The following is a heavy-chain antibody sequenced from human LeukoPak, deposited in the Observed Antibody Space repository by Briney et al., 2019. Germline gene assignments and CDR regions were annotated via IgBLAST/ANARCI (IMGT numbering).Heavy chain of an antibody. J-gene: IGHJ4*02. CDR1: GGSFSGYY. CDR3: ARGRGRWLQSYYFDY. D-gene: IGHD5-24*01. V-gene: IGHV4-34*01. CDR2: INHSGST. Sequence: SETLSLTCAVYGGSFSGYYWSWIRQPPGKGLEWIGEINHSGSTDYNPSLKSRVTISVDTSKNQFPLKLSSVTAADTAVYYCARGRGRWLQSYYFDYWGQGTLVTVSS.